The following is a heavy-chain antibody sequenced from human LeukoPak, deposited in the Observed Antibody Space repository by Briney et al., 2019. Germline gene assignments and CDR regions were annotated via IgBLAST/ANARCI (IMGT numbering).Heavy chain of an antibody. CDR2: IYYSGST. D-gene: IGHD2-8*01. CDR1: GGSISSSSYY. CDR3: ARDHACSNGICSYFDY. V-gene: IGHV4-39*07. J-gene: IGHJ4*02. Sequence: PSETLSLTCTASGGSISSSSYYWGWIRQPPGKGLEWIGSIYYSGSTYYNPSLKSRVTISVDTPKNQFSLKLSSVTAADTAVYYCARDHACSNGICSYFDYWGQGTLVTVSS.